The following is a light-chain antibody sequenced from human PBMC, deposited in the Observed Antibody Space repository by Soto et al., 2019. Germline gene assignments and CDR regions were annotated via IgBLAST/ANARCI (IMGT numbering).Light chain of an antibody. V-gene: IGLV2-14*01. CDR2: EVS. Sequence: QSALTQPASVSGSPGQSITISCTGTSSDVGGYNYVSWYQQHPGKAPKLMIYEVSNRPSGVSNRFSGSKSGNTASLTISGLQAEDEADYYCSSYTSSSTPLFGGGTNSPS. CDR3: SSYTSSSTPL. J-gene: IGLJ2*01. CDR1: SSDVGGYNY.